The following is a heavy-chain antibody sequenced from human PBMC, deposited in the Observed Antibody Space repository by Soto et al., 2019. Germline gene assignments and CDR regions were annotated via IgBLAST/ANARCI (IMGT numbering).Heavy chain of an antibody. CDR3: STMIVLTGYYVI. Sequence: ESGGGLVKPGGSLRLSCAASGFTFSNAWMSWVRQAPGKGLEWVGRIKSKSDGGTTDYAAPVRGRFTISRDDSKNTLYLQVNSLKTEDTAVYYCSTMIVLTGYYVIGGQGTLVTVSA. V-gene: IGHV3-15*01. J-gene: IGHJ4*02. CDR1: GFTFSNAW. CDR2: IKSKSDGGTT. D-gene: IGHD3-9*01.